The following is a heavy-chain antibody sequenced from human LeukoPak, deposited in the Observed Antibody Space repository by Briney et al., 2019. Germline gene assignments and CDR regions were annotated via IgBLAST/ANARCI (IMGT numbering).Heavy chain of an antibody. CDR3: ATAGDSSGYYGY. D-gene: IGHD3-22*01. Sequence: SVKVSCKASGGTFSSYAISWVRQAPGQGLEWMGGIIPIFGTANYAQKFQGRVTITTDESRSTAYMELSSLRSEDTAVYYCATAGDSSGYYGYWGQGTLVTVSS. CDR1: GGTFSSYA. J-gene: IGHJ4*02. V-gene: IGHV1-69*05. CDR2: IIPIFGTA.